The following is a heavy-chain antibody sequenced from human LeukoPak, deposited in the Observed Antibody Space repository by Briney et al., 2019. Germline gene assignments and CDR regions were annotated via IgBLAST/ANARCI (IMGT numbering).Heavy chain of an antibody. CDR3: AKEIPGDHYYYYYMDV. Sequence: SGGSLRLSCAASGFTFSSYAMSWVRQAPGKGLEWVSAISGSGGSTYYADSVKGRFTISRDNSKNTLYLQMNSLRAEDTAVYYCAKEIPGDHYYYYYMDVWGKGTTVTVSS. J-gene: IGHJ6*03. V-gene: IGHV3-23*01. D-gene: IGHD7-27*01. CDR2: ISGSGGST. CDR1: GFTFSSYA.